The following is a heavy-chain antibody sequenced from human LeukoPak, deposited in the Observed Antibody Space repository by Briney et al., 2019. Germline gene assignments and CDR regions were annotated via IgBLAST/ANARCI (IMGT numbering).Heavy chain of an antibody. Sequence: ASVKVSCKASGYTFTSYGISWVRQAPGQGLEWMGWISAYNGNTNYAQKLQGRVTMTTDTSTSTAYTELRSLRSDDTAVYYCARMGVVRRYYYYYYGMDVWGQGTTVTVSS. J-gene: IGHJ6*02. CDR2: ISAYNGNT. CDR1: GYTFTSYG. CDR3: ARMGVVRRYYYYYYGMDV. D-gene: IGHD2-15*01. V-gene: IGHV1-18*01.